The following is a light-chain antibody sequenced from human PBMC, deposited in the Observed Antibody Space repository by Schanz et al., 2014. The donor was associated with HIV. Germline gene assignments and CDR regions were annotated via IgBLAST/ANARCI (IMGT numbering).Light chain of an antibody. CDR1: SSDVGGYNY. Sequence: QSALTQPASVSGSPGQSITISCTGTSSDVGGYNYVSWYQQHPGKAPKLMIYDVSNRPSGVSNRFSGSKSDNAASLTISGLQAEDEADYYCSSYTSNTTWVFGGGTKLTVL. CDR2: DVS. J-gene: IGLJ3*02. V-gene: IGLV2-14*03. CDR3: SSYTSNTTWV.